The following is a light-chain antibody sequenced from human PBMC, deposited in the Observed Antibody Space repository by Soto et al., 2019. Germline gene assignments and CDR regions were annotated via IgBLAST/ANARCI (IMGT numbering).Light chain of an antibody. Sequence: QSVLTQPRSVSGSPGQSVTISCTGSSSDVGGYNYVSWYQQHPGKAPQLMIYDVNKRPSGVPDRFSGSKSGNTASLTISGLQAEDEADYFCCSYAGTVAYVFGTGTKVTVL. CDR1: SSDVGGYNY. CDR2: DVN. J-gene: IGLJ1*01. CDR3: CSYAGTVAYV. V-gene: IGLV2-11*01.